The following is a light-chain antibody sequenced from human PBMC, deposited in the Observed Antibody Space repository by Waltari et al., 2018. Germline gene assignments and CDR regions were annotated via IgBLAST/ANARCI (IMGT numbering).Light chain of an antibody. J-gene: IGKJ2*01. CDR3: QQYNNWPPQDA. CDR2: GAT. V-gene: IGKV3-15*01. CDR1: QTVSSN. Sequence: EILTTQSPATLSVSPGERATLSCRASQTVSSNLAWYQQQPGQAPRLLIYGATTRATGIPARFSGSGSGTEFTLTISSLQSEDFAIYYCQQYNNWPPQDAFGQGTKLEIK.